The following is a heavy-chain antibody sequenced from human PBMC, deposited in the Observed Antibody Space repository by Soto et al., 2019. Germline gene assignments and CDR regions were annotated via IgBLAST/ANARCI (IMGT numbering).Heavy chain of an antibody. J-gene: IGHJ4*02. D-gene: IGHD3-10*01. CDR1: GFSLSTTGMC. CDR3: ARTARYYYGSGSYYRGHFDY. CDR2: IDWDDDE. Sequence: SGPTLVNPTQTLTLTCTFSGFSLSTTGMCVSWIRQPPGKALEWLARIDWDDDEYYSTSLKTRITISKDTFRNQVVLTMTNMDPVDTATYYCARTARYYYGSGSYYRGHFDYWGQGTLVTSPQ. V-gene: IGHV2-70*11.